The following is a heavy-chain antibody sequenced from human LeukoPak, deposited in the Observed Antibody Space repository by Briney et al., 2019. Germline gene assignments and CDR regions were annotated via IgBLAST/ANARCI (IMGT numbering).Heavy chain of an antibody. Sequence: WGSLRLSCGASGFTFSNYWMHWVRQVPGKGLEWVSRINSDGSSTSYADSVKGRFTISRDNAKNTLHLQMNSLTVEDTAVYYCAKGGSYTIDYWGQGILVSVSS. J-gene: IGHJ4*02. V-gene: IGHV3-74*01. CDR1: GFTFSNYW. CDR3: AKGGSYTIDY. D-gene: IGHD1-26*01. CDR2: INSDGSST.